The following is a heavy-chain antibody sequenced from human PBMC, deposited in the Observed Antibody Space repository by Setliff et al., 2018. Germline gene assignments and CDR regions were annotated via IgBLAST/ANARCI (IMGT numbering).Heavy chain of an antibody. D-gene: IGHD6-19*01. Sequence: SETLSLTCTVSGGSISSYYWSWIRQPAGKGLEWIGHIYIGGSANYNPSLKSRVTISRDTSRNQFSLKLNSVTAADMAVYYCAREQWLDPPGYYYMDVWAKGTTVTVSS. CDR1: GGSISSYY. CDR2: IYIGGSA. J-gene: IGHJ6*03. V-gene: IGHV4-4*07. CDR3: AREQWLDPPGYYYMDV.